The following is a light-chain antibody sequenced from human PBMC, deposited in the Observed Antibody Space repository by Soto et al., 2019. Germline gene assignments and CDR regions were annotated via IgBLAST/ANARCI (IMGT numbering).Light chain of an antibody. J-gene: IGLJ3*02. CDR2: EDN. CDR1: SGSIASNY. CDR3: QSYDNNNQV. Sequence: FMLTQPHSVSESPGKTVTISCTRSSGSIASNYVQWYQQRPGSAPTTVIYEDNQRPSGVSGRFSGSIDSSSNSASLTISGLKTEDEADYYCQSYDNNNQVFGGGTELTVL. V-gene: IGLV6-57*03.